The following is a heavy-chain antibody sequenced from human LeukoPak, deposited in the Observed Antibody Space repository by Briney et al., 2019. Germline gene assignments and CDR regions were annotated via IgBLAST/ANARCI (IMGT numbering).Heavy chain of an antibody. CDR1: GYTFTGYY. D-gene: IGHD3-10*01. J-gene: IGHJ4*02. CDR3: ARVSERSWGFGEYSLHHFDY. V-gene: IGHV1-2*02. Sequence: GASVKVSCKASGYTFTGYYMHWVRQAPGQGLEWMGWINPNSGGTNYAQKFQGRVTMTRDTSISTAYMELSRLRSDDTAVYYCARVSERSWGFGEYSLHHFDYWGQGTLVTVSS. CDR2: INPNSGGT.